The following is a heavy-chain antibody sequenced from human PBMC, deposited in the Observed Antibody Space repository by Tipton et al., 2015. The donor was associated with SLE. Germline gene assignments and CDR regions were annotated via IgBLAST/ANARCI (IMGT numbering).Heavy chain of an antibody. Sequence: SLRPSCAASGFTFSSYAMSWVRQAPGKGLEWVSAISGSGGSTYYADSVKGRFTISRDNSKNTLDLQMNSLRAEDTAVYYCAKDLLLWFGETVDYWGQGTLVTVSS. CDR1: GFTFSSYA. V-gene: IGHV3-23*01. CDR3: AKDLLLWFGETVDY. J-gene: IGHJ4*02. D-gene: IGHD3-10*01. CDR2: ISGSGGST.